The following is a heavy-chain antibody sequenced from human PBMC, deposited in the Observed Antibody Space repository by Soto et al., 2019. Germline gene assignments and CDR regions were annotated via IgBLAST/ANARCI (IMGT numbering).Heavy chain of an antibody. CDR2: ISNSGSYI. J-gene: IGHJ3*01. CDR1: GFTFSSHS. Sequence: EVQLVESGGGLVKPGGSLRLSCAASGFTFSSHSMHWVRQAPGKGLEWVSSISNSGSYIYYADSVKGRFTISRDNAKNSMYLQMNRLRAEATAVYYCARDVVGADDAFDVWGQGTMVTVSS. V-gene: IGHV3-21*01. CDR3: ARDVVGADDAFDV. D-gene: IGHD2-15*01.